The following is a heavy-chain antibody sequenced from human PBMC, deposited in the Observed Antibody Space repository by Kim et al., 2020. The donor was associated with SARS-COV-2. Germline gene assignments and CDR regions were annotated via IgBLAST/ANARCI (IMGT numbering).Heavy chain of an antibody. D-gene: IGHD3-3*01. J-gene: IGHJ4*02. CDR1: GGSISSSSYY. V-gene: IGHV4-39*01. CDR2: IYYTGIT. Sequence: SETLSLTCTVSGGSISSSSYYWGWIRQPPGKGLEWIGSIYYTGITYYNPSLKSPVTLSVDTSKNQFSLKLSSVTAADTAVYYCARRGNSGWIFAKWGQGT. CDR3: ARRGNSGWIFAK.